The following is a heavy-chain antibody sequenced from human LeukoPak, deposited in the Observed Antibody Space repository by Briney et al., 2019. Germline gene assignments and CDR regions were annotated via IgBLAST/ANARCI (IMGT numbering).Heavy chain of an antibody. D-gene: IGHD3-22*01. CDR2: ITNKANSYGT. CDR1: GFTFSGSA. V-gene: IGHV3-73*01. Sequence: PGGSLKLSCAASGFTFSGSAMHWVRQASGKGLEWVARITNKANSYGTAYADSVQGRFTISRNESKNTAYLQKKRLKTEDSAVYYCTRARLVCNSSGYYAFEFWGQRTLDSVSS. CDR3: TRARLVCNSSGYYAFEF. J-gene: IGHJ4*02.